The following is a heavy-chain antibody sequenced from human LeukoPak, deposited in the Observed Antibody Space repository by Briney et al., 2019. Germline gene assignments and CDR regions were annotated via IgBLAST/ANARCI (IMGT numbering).Heavy chain of an antibody. J-gene: IGHJ4*02. Sequence: GGSLRLSCAASGFIFDDYGMTWVRQSPGKGLEWVANIKQDGSETYHVDSVKGRFTISRDNAKDSLYLEMNSLRAEDTAVYYCARDYWGFGEFTLDYWGQGTPVTVSS. D-gene: IGHD3-10*01. V-gene: IGHV3-7*01. CDR1: GFIFDDYG. CDR2: IKQDGSET. CDR3: ARDYWGFGEFTLDY.